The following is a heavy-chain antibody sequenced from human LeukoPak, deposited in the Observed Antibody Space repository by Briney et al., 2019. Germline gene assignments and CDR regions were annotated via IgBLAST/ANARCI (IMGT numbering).Heavy chain of an antibody. CDR1: GFTFSSYS. V-gene: IGHV3-48*01. CDR2: ISSSSSTI. D-gene: IGHD2-2*01. CDR3: ARDEPLGYCSSTSCYYYYYYMDV. J-gene: IGHJ6*03. Sequence: GGSLRLSCAASGFTFSSYSMNWVRQAPGKGLEWVSHISSSSSTIYYADSVKGRFTISRDNAKNSLYLRMNSLRAEDTAVYYCARDEPLGYCSSTSCYYYYYYMDVWGKGTTVTVSS.